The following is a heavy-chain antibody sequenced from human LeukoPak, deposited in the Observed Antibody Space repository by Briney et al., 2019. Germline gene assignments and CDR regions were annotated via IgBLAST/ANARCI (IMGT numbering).Heavy chain of an antibody. CDR3: ARDGDCSSDSCYFDY. Sequence: SETLSLTCTVAGGSISGSAYYWSWIRQHPGKGLEWIGYIYYSGITYYNPSLKSRVTISVDTSKNQFSLNLSSVTAADTAVYYCARDGDCSSDSCYFDYWGQGILVTVSS. CDR1: GGSISGSAYY. D-gene: IGHD2-2*01. CDR2: IYYSGIT. V-gene: IGHV4-31*03. J-gene: IGHJ4*02.